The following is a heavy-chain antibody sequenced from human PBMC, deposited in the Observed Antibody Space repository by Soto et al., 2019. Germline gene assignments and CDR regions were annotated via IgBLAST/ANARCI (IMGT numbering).Heavy chain of an antibody. V-gene: IGHV1-69*01. D-gene: IGHD3-22*01. Sequence: QVQLVQSGAEVQKPGSSVKVSCKASGGTFSSYAISWVRQAPGQGLEWMGGIIPIFGTANYAQKFQGRVTITADESTSTAYMELSSLRSEDTAVYYCARGAYYDSSGYYSAPDGGSRYYYYGMDVWGQGTTVTVSS. CDR3: ARGAYYDSSGYYSAPDGGSRYYYYGMDV. CDR2: IIPIFGTA. CDR1: GGTFSSYA. J-gene: IGHJ6*02.